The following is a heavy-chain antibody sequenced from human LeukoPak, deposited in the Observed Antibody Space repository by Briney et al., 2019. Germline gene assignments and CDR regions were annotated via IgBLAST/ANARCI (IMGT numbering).Heavy chain of an antibody. CDR1: GFTFSSYG. CDR2: KWYDGSNK. D-gene: IGHD1-26*01. Sequence: GGSLRLSCAASGFTFSSYGMYWVRQAPGKGLEWVAVKWYDGSNKYYADSVKGRFTISRDNSKNTLYLQMNSLRAEDTAVYYCARDIVGATTPIRLFDYWGQGTLVTVSS. V-gene: IGHV3-33*01. CDR3: ARDIVGATTPIRLFDY. J-gene: IGHJ4*02.